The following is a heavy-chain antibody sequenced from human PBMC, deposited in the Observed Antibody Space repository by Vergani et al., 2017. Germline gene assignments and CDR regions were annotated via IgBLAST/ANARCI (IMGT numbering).Heavy chain of an antibody. Sequence: QVQLVESGGGVVQPGRSLRLSCAASGFTFSSYGMHWVRQAPGKGLEWVAVIWYDGSNKYYADSVKGRFTISRDNSKNTLYQQMNSLRAEDTAVYYCAREGITIFGVVKYYMDVWGKGTTVTVSS. D-gene: IGHD3-3*01. CDR1: GFTFSSYG. J-gene: IGHJ6*03. V-gene: IGHV3-33*01. CDR3: AREGITIFGVVKYYMDV. CDR2: IWYDGSNK.